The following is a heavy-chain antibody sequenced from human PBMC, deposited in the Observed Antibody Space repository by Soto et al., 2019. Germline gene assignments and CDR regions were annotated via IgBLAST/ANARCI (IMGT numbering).Heavy chain of an antibody. J-gene: IGHJ6*02. CDR1: GYSFTSYG. Sequence: VASVKVSCKASGYSFTSYGISWVRQAPGQGLDWMGWITTYNGNTKYAQDLQGRVTMTTDTSTSTAYMELRSLRSDDTAVYYCARFSGGVYNTYYFYYGMDVWGQGTTVTVYS. D-gene: IGHD2-15*01. V-gene: IGHV1-18*04. CDR2: ITTYNGNT. CDR3: ARFSGGVYNTYYFYYGMDV.